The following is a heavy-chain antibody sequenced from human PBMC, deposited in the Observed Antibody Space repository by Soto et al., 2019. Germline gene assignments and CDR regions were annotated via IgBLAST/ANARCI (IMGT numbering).Heavy chain of an antibody. D-gene: IGHD2-2*01. CDR3: ARHVPAAGYYYGMDV. CDR2: IIPIFGTA. Sequence: QVQLVQSGAEVKKPGSSVKVSCKASGGTFSSYAISWVRQAPGQGLEWMGGIIPIFGTANYAQKFQGRVTITADESTSPAYLELISLISEDTAEYYCARHVPAAGYYYGMDVWGQGTTVTVSS. V-gene: IGHV1-69*12. CDR1: GGTFSSYA. J-gene: IGHJ6*02.